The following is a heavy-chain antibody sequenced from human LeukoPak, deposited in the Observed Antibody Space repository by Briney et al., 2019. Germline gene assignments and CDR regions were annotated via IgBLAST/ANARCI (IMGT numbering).Heavy chain of an antibody. CDR1: GFTFDDYS. D-gene: IGHD3-16*01. CDR3: AKQAASGGGVDY. CDR2: ISENGNTT. J-gene: IGHJ4*02. Sequence: GSLRLSCATSGFTFDDYSMHWVRQVPGKGLEWVSLISENGNTTYYADSVKGRFTISRDNSKNSLHVQMTNLKSEDTALYYCAKQAASGGGVDYWGQGTLVTVSS. V-gene: IGHV3-43*02.